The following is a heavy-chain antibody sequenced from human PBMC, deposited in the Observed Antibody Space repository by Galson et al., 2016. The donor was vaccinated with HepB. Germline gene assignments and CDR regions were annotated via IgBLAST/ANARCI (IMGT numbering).Heavy chain of an antibody. CDR2: ISGTSASI. J-gene: IGHJ6*02. D-gene: IGHD2-15*01. V-gene: IGHV3-23*01. CDR1: GFSFSSYA. Sequence: SLRLSCAVSGFSFSSYAMNWARQAPGKGLEWVSVISGTSASIFYGDSVKGRFTISRDNSKNTLYLQMNRLRAEDTAVYYCAKGGTPDDQTVNYAMDVWGQGTTVTVSS. CDR3: AKGGTPDDQTVNYAMDV.